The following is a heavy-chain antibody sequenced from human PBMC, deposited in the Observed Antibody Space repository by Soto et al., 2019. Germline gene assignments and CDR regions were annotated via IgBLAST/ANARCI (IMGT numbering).Heavy chain of an antibody. CDR3: AKPYYDFWSGFWDLGYYYGMDV. Sequence: GGSLRLSCAASGFTFSSYGMHWVRQAPGKGLEWVAVISYDGSNKYYADSVKGRFTISRDNSKNTLYLQMNSLRAEDTAVYYCAKPYYDFWSGFWDLGYYYGMDVWGQGTTVTVSS. J-gene: IGHJ6*02. D-gene: IGHD3-3*01. CDR2: ISYDGSNK. V-gene: IGHV3-30*18. CDR1: GFTFSSYG.